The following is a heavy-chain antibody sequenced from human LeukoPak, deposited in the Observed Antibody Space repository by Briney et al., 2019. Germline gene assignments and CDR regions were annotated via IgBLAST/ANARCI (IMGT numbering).Heavy chain of an antibody. Sequence: GGSLRLSCAASGFTFNNYRMNWVRQAPGKGLEWVANIKQDGSEKYYVDSVKGRFTISRDNARNSLYLQMNSLRAEDTAVYYCARDRVTTSSWPRVEYYYMDVWGKGTTVTISS. CDR3: ARDRVTTSSWPRVEYYYMDV. J-gene: IGHJ6*03. V-gene: IGHV3-7*01. D-gene: IGHD4-11*01. CDR2: IKQDGSEK. CDR1: GFTFNNYR.